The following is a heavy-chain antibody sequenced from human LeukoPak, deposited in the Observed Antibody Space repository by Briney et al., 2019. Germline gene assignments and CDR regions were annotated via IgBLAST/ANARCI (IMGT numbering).Heavy chain of an antibody. CDR2: ISGSGGST. Sequence: GGSLRLSCAASGFTLSSYAMSWVRQAPGKGLEWVSAISGSGGSTYYADSVKGRFTISRDNSKNTLYLQMNSLRAEDTAVYYCAKVIVGATRAEYFQHWGQGTLVTVSS. CDR3: AKVIVGATRAEYFQH. J-gene: IGHJ1*01. V-gene: IGHV3-23*01. CDR1: GFTLSSYA. D-gene: IGHD1-26*01.